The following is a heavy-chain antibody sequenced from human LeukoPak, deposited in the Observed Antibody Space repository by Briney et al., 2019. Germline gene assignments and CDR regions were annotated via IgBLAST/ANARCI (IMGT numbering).Heavy chain of an antibody. CDR1: GYSFTNYW. V-gene: IGHV5-51*01. CDR3: VRSSLLATVTAPYNWFDP. CDR2: IYPGDSDT. Sequence: GESLKVSCKGSGYSFTNYWIGWVRQMPGKGLEWMGIIYPGDSDTRYSPSFQGQVTISADKSISTAYLQWSSLKASDTAMYYCVRSSLLATVTAPYNWFDPWGQGTLVTVSS. J-gene: IGHJ5*02. D-gene: IGHD4-17*01.